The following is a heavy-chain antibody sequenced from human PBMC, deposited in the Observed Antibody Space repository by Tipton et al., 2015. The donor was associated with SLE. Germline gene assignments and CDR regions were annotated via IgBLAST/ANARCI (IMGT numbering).Heavy chain of an antibody. CDR3: ARDRGDGYRDAFDV. V-gene: IGHV4-4*07. Sequence: TLSLTCTVSGGSISSYYWSWIRQPAGKGLEWIGRIYTSGSTNYNPSLKSRVTMSVDTSKNQFSLKLSSVTAADTAVYYCARDRGDGYRDAFDVWGQGTVVTVSS. CDR2: IYTSGST. CDR1: GGSISSYY. J-gene: IGHJ3*01. D-gene: IGHD5-24*01.